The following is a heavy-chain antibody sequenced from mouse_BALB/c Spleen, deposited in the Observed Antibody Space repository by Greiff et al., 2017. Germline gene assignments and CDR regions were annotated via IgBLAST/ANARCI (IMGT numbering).Heavy chain of an antibody. D-gene: IGHD1-1*01. J-gene: IGHJ4*01. CDR2: ISSGGSYT. CDR3: ARLGGLYYYGSFYAMDY. V-gene: IGHV5-6*01. Sequence: EVKLVESGGDLVKPGGSLQLSFAASGFTFSSYGMSWVRQTPDKRLEWVATISSGGSYTYYPDSVKGRFTISRDNAKNTLYLQMSSLKSEDTAMYYCARLGGLYYYGSFYAMDYWGQGTSVTVSS. CDR1: GFTFSSYG.